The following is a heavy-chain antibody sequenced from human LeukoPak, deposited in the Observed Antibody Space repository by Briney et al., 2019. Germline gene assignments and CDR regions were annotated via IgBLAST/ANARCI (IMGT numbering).Heavy chain of an antibody. V-gene: IGHV3-9*01. CDR2: ISWNSGSI. CDR3: ARGVRGGHYFDY. CDR1: GFTFDDYA. Sequence: PGRSLRLSCAASGFTFDDYAMHWVRQAPGKGLEWVSGISWNSGSIGYADSVKGRFTISRDNAKNSLYLQMNSLRAEDTAVYYCARGVRGGHYFDYRGQGTLVTVSS. J-gene: IGHJ4*02. D-gene: IGHD3-16*01.